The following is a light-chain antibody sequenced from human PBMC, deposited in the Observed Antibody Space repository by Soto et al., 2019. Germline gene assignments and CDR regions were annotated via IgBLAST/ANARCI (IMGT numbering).Light chain of an antibody. CDR1: KLGDKY. Sequence: SYELTQPPSVSVSPGQTASITCSGDKLGDKYACWYQQKPGQSPALVIYQDSKWPSGIPERFSGSNSGNTATLTISGTQAMDEADYYCQAWDSSTVVFGGGTKLTVL. V-gene: IGLV3-1*01. CDR2: QDS. J-gene: IGLJ2*01. CDR3: QAWDSSTVV.